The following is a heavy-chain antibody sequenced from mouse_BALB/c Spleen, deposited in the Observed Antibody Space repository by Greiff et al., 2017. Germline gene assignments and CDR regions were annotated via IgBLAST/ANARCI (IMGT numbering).Heavy chain of an antibody. V-gene: IGHV5-4*02. CDR3: ARGRNYDAMDY. J-gene: IGHJ4*01. CDR1: GFTFSDYY. CDR2: ISDGGSYT. Sequence: EVMLVESRGGLVKPGGSLKLSCAASGFTFSDYYMYWVRQTPEKRLEWVATISDGGSYTYYPDSVKGRFTISRDNAKNNLYLQMSSLKSEDTAMYYCARGRNYDAMDYWGQGTSVTVSS.